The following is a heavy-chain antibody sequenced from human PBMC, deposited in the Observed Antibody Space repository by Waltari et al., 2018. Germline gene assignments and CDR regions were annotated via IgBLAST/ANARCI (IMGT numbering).Heavy chain of an antibody. J-gene: IGHJ1*01. V-gene: IGHV3-23*01. Sequence: LESGGGLVQPGGSLKLSCAASGFTFGNFAMNWVRQAPGKAPGWVSVISGSSAAIHYADSLNGRFTVSRDNSNNTLYLQMNRLTADDTAIYYCAKAPYQLPYLESWGRGTLVTVSS. D-gene: IGHD2-2*01. CDR3: AKAPYQLPYLES. CDR2: ISGSSAAI. CDR1: GFTFGNFA.